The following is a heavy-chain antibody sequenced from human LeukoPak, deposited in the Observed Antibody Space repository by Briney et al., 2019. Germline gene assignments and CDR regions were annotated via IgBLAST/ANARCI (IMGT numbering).Heavy chain of an antibody. J-gene: IGHJ6*03. CDR3: ARTAGCSSTSCYIYYYMDV. CDR2: IGAYNGNT. D-gene: IGHD2-2*02. CDR1: GYAFTTYA. V-gene: IGHV1-18*01. Sequence: ASVKVSCKASGYAFTTYAISWVRQAPGQGLEWMGWIGAYNGNTYYAQKFQGRVTMTTDTSTSTAYMELRSLRSDDTAVYYCARTAGCSSTSCYIYYYMDVWGKGTTVTVSS.